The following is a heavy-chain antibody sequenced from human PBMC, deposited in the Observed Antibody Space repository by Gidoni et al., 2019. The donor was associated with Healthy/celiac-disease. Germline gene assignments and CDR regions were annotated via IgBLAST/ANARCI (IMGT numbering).Heavy chain of an antibody. CDR1: GFPFDDYA. Sequence: EVQLVESGGGLVQPGRSLRLSCAASGFPFDDYAMHWVREAPGKGLEWVSGISWNSGSIGYADSVKGRFTISRDNAKNSLYLQMNSLRAEDTALYYCAKDMLSSSWSTSEYYFDYWGQGTLVTVSS. D-gene: IGHD6-13*01. CDR2: ISWNSGSI. J-gene: IGHJ4*02. CDR3: AKDMLSSSWSTSEYYFDY. V-gene: IGHV3-9*01.